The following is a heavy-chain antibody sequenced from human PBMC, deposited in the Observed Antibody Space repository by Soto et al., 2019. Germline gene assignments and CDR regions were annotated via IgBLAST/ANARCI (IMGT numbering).Heavy chain of an antibody. Sequence: PGGSLRLSCAESGFTFSRYGMHWVRQAPGKGLEWVAVIWYDGSNKYYADSVKGRFTISRDNSKNTLYLQMNSLRAEDTAVYYCARTSSGYLDYWGQGTLVTVSS. CDR3: ARTSSGYLDY. CDR1: GFTFSRYG. CDR2: IWYDGSNK. D-gene: IGHD3-22*01. J-gene: IGHJ4*02. V-gene: IGHV3-33*01.